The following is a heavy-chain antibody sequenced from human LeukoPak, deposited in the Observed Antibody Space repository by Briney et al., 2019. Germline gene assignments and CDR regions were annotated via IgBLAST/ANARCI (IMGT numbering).Heavy chain of an antibody. Sequence: SETLSLTCIVSGGSISSGYYYWSWIRQPPGKGLEWIGNIYYSGSTYYNPSLRSRVTISIDTSNNQFSLKLSSVTAADTAVYFCARGGGKDCTRSSCHPFDYWGQGTLVTVPS. J-gene: IGHJ4*02. CDR3: ARGGGKDCTRSSCHPFDY. V-gene: IGHV4-30-4*01. CDR1: GGSISSGYYY. D-gene: IGHD2-2*01. CDR2: IYYSGST.